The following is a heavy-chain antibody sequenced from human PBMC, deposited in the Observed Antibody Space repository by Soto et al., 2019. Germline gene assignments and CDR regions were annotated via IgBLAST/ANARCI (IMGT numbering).Heavy chain of an antibody. CDR2: IIPIFGTA. D-gene: IGHD2-2*01. J-gene: IGHJ6*02. Sequence: SVNVSFKASGGTFSSYSLSWVRPAPGQVLEWMGGIIPIFGTANYAHKFQGRVTITADESTSTAYMELSSLRSEDTAVYYCARVGVVVPAATHYYCGMDVWGQGTTVTVSS. CDR1: GGTFSSYS. CDR3: ARVGVVVPAATHYYCGMDV. V-gene: IGHV1-69*01.